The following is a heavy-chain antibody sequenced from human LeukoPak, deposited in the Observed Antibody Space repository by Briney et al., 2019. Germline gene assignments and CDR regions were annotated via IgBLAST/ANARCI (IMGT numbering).Heavy chain of an antibody. J-gene: IGHJ5*02. Sequence: GRSLRLSCAASGFTFSSYGMHWVRQAPGKGLEWVAVIWYDGSNKYYADSVKSRFTISRDNSKNTLYLQMNSLRAEDTAVYYCARESTATVSTDWFDPWGQGTLVTVSS. D-gene: IGHD6-13*01. CDR1: GFTFSSYG. CDR2: IWYDGSNK. V-gene: IGHV3-33*01. CDR3: ARESTATVSTDWFDP.